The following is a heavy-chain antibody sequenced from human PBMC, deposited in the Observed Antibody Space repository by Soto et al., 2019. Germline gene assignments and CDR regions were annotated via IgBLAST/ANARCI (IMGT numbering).Heavy chain of an antibody. CDR3: ARWSHLIPLYYSGMDV. V-gene: IGHV1-69*01. Sequence: QVQLVQSGAELKKPGSSVKVSCKASGGTFGNFTISWVRQAPGQGLEWMGGIIPLFQTANYALKFLGRVKITADESTRTAYMELNSLRSEDTAVYYCARWSHLIPLYYSGMDVWGQGTTVIVSS. J-gene: IGHJ6*02. CDR2: IIPLFQTA. CDR1: GGTFGNFT.